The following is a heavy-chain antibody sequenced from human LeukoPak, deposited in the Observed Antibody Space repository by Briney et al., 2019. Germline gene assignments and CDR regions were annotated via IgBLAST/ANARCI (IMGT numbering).Heavy chain of an antibody. Sequence: GGSLRLSCAASGFTFSSYWMSWVRQAPGRGLEWVANIKQDGSEKYYVDSVKGRFTISRDNAKNSLYLQMNSLRAEDTAVCYCARDLSRAGDFWSGYYTYYYYYMDVWGKGTTVTVSS. CDR1: GFTFSSYW. V-gene: IGHV3-7*01. CDR3: ARDLSRAGDFWSGYYTYYYYYMDV. J-gene: IGHJ6*03. CDR2: IKQDGSEK. D-gene: IGHD3-3*01.